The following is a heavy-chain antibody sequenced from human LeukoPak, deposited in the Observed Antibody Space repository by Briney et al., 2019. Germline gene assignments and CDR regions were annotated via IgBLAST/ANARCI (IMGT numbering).Heavy chain of an antibody. Sequence: SGPALVKPTQTVKLTCAFSGFSLSTSGVGVSWIRQPPVKSLKLLALSYWDDYKRYSPSLNCTLTFTTDSSRNQAVLTTTNMDPVDTATYYCAHSPFILGSGSYAPFDYWGQGTLVTVSS. CDR2: SYWDDYK. CDR1: GFSLSTSGVG. D-gene: IGHD3-10*01. CDR3: AHSPFILGSGSYAPFDY. J-gene: IGHJ4*02. V-gene: IGHV2-5*02.